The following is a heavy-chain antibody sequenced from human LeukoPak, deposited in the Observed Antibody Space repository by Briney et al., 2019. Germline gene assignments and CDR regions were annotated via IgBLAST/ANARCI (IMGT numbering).Heavy chain of an antibody. Sequence: GGSLRLSCAASGFTFSSYAIIWVRQAPGKGLEWVSVISGSGSSTDYADSVKGRFTISRDNSKNALYLQMNSLRVEDTAVYYCAKDPPRSRAIGDAFDVWGEGTMVTVSS. D-gene: IGHD2-15*01. CDR1: GFTFSSYA. CDR2: ISGSGSST. V-gene: IGHV3-23*01. J-gene: IGHJ3*01. CDR3: AKDPPRSRAIGDAFDV.